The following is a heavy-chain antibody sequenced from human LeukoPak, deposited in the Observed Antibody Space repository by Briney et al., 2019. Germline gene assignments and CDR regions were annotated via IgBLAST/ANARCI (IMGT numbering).Heavy chain of an antibody. CDR1: GFTFSSYS. V-gene: IGHV3-21*01. Sequence: GGSLRLSCAASGFTFSSYSMNWVRQAPGKGLEWVSSNSSSSSYIYYADSVKGRFTISRDNAKNSLYLQMNSLRAEDTAVYYCARSPHDYGDYELNWYFDLWGRGTLVTVSS. CDR2: NSSSSSYI. J-gene: IGHJ2*01. D-gene: IGHD4-17*01. CDR3: ARSPHDYGDYELNWYFDL.